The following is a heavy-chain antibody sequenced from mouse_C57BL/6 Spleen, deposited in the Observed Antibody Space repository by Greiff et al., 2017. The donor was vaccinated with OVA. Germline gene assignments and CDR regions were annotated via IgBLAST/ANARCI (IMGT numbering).Heavy chain of an antibody. V-gene: IGHV1-26*01. CDR3: AQGRAYYSNWDFAY. D-gene: IGHD2-5*01. CDR2: INPNNGGT. J-gene: IGHJ3*01. CDR1: GYTFTDYY. Sequence: EVQLQQSGPELVKPGASVKISCKASGYTFTDYYMNWVKQSKGKSLEWIGDINPNNGGTSYNQKFKGKATLTVYKSSSTAYMELRSLTSEDSAVYYCAQGRAYYSNWDFAYWGQETLVTFSA.